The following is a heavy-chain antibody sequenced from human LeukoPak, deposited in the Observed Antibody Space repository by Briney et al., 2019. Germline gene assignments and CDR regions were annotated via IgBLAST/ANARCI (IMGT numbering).Heavy chain of an antibody. Sequence: GESLKISCKGSGYIFTNYWIGWVRQMPGKGLAWMGIIYPGDSDTRYSPSFQGQVTISADKSISTAYLQWSSLKASDTAMYYCVRRVYCSTTSCPPPHLDYWGQGTLVTVST. V-gene: IGHV5-51*01. CDR1: GYIFTNYW. J-gene: IGHJ4*02. CDR2: IYPGDSDT. CDR3: VRRVYCSTTSCPPPHLDY. D-gene: IGHD2/OR15-2a*01.